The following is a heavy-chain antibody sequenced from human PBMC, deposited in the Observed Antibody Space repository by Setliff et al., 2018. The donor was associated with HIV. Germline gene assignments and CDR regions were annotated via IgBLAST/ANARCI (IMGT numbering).Heavy chain of an antibody. J-gene: IGHJ3*02. V-gene: IGHV4-59*01. Sequence: ASETLSLTCNVSGGSISSYYWSWIRQPPGKGLEWIGYMYYSGSTNYNPSLKSRVTISVDTSKNQFSLKLNSVTAADTAVYYCARAYSSGWRDAFDIWGQGTMVTVSS. CDR2: MYYSGST. D-gene: IGHD6-19*01. CDR3: ARAYSSGWRDAFDI. CDR1: GGSISSYY.